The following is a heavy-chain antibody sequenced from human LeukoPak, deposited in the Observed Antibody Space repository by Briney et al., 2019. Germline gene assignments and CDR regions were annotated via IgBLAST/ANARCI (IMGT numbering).Heavy chain of an antibody. J-gene: IGHJ4*02. CDR1: GYSLSSGYY. Sequence: SETLSLTCAVSGYSLSSGYYWGWVRQSPGKGLEWIGNTYHSGTSYYNPSLKSRVTISVDTSKNQFSLTPSSVTAADTALYYCARKYGSNAGYFDYWGQGALVTVSS. CDR3: ARKYGSNAGYFDY. D-gene: IGHD4-23*01. CDR2: TYHSGTS. V-gene: IGHV4-38-2*01.